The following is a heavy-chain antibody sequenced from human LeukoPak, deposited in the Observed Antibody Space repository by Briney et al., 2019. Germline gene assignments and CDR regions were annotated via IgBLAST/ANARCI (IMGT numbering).Heavy chain of an antibody. Sequence: GESLKISCKGSGYSFTSYWIGWVRQMPGKGLEWMGIIYPDDSDTRYSPSFQGQVTISADKSISTAYLQWSSLKASDTAMYYCARYAPHSGYDDGLDYWGQGTLVTVSS. CDR2: IYPDDSDT. CDR1: GYSFTSYW. V-gene: IGHV5-51*01. J-gene: IGHJ4*02. D-gene: IGHD5-12*01. CDR3: ARYAPHSGYDDGLDY.